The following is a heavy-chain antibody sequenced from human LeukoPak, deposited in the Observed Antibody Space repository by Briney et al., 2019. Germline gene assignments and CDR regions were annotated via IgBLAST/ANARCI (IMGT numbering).Heavy chain of an antibody. V-gene: IGHV3-30*04. D-gene: IGHD6-13*01. CDR2: ISYDGSNK. Sequence: GGSLRLSCAASGFTFSSYAMHWVRQAPGKGLEWVAVISYDGSNKYYADSVKGRFTISRDNSKNKLYLQMNSLRAEDTAVYYCARDERIAAAGIGEVGYWGQGTLVTVSS. CDR1: GFTFSSYA. CDR3: ARDERIAAAGIGEVGY. J-gene: IGHJ4*02.